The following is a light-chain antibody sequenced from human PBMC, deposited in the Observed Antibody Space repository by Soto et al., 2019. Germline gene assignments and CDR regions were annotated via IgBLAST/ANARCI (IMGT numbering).Light chain of an antibody. CDR3: HQANRFPLFT. Sequence: DIQMTQSPSSVSASVGDRVTITCRASQDISNWLSWYQQKPGEAPKSLIYVASSLHSGVPSRFSGSGSGTDFTLTISSLQPEDSATYYCHQANRFPLFTFGPGTKVEI. J-gene: IGKJ3*01. CDR1: QDISNW. CDR2: VAS. V-gene: IGKV1D-12*01.